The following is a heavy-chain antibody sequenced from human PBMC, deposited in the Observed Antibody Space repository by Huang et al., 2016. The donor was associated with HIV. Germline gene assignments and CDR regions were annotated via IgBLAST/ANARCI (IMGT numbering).Heavy chain of an antibody. CDR3: ARMFKYDSGGYWGNDAFDI. V-gene: IGHV4-34*02. CDR1: GGSFSGHY. CDR2: ISDSGSA. D-gene: IGHD3-22*01. Sequence: QVQLQQWGAELLKPSETLSLTCAVSGGSFSGHYWTWIRQPPGRGREWIGEISDSGSATYNPALKSRVTISGDTSQSQFSLKLNSGTAADTAIYYCARMFKYDSGGYWGNDAFDIWGQGTMVTVSS. J-gene: IGHJ3*02.